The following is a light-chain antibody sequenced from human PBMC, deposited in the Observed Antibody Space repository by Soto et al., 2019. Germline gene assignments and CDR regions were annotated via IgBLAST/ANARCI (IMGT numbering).Light chain of an antibody. Sequence: EIVLTQSPATLSLSPVARATLSCRASQSVISYLAWYQHKPGQAPRLLIYDASNRATGIPARFIGSGSGTDFTLTISSLEPEDFAVFYCQQHSNWPITFGQGTRLEIK. J-gene: IGKJ5*01. V-gene: IGKV3-11*01. CDR2: DAS. CDR3: QQHSNWPIT. CDR1: QSVISY.